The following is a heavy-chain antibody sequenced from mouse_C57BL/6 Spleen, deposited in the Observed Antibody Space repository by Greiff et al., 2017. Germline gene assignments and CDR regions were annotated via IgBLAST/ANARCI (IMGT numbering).Heavy chain of an antibody. V-gene: IGHV1-15*01. CDR2: IDPETGGT. Sequence: VHLVESGAELVRPGASVTLSCKASGYTFTDYEMHWVKQTPVHGLEWIGAIDPETGGTAYNQKFKGKAILTADKSSSTAYMELRSLTSEDSAVYYCTITGTNFDVWGTGTTVTVSS. CDR1: GYTFTDYE. CDR3: TITGTNFDV. D-gene: IGHD4-1*01. J-gene: IGHJ1*03.